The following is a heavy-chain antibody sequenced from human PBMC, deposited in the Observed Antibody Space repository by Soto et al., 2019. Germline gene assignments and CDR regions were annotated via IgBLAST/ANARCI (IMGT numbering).Heavy chain of an antibody. CDR1: GFTFSSYA. CDR3: ASPRLSSDGTTPIDY. CDR2: ISYDGSNK. D-gene: IGHD1-1*01. V-gene: IGHV3-30-3*01. J-gene: IGHJ4*02. Sequence: QVQLVESGGGVVQPGRSLRLSCAASGFTFSSYAMHWVRQAPGKGLEWVAVISYDGSNKYYADSVKGRFTISRDTSKNKLYLQMNSLSAQDTAVYYCASPRLSSDGTTPIDYWGEGTLVTVSS.